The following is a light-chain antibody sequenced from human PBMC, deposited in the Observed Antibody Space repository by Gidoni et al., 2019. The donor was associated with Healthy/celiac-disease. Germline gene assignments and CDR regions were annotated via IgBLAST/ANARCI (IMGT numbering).Light chain of an antibody. V-gene: IGLV2-14*03. Sequence: QSALTQPAYVSGAPGPSITISCTRTSSDVGGYNYVSWYQKHPGKAPKLMIYDVSNRPSGVSNRFSGAKSGNTASLTISGLQAEDEADYYCSSYTSSSTLVFGGGTKLTVL. CDR1: SSDVGGYNY. J-gene: IGLJ2*01. CDR3: SSYTSSSTLV. CDR2: DVS.